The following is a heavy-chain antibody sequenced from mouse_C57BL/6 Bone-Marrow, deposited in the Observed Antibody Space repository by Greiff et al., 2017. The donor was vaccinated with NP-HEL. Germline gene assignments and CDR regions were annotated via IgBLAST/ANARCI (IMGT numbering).Heavy chain of an antibody. J-gene: IGHJ4*01. CDR3: ARTGTRAMDY. CDR2: INPYNGGT. Sequence: EVKLQQSGPVLVKPGASVKMSCKASGYTFTDYYMNWVKQSHGKSLEWIGVINPYNGGTSYNQKFKGKATLTVDKSSSTAYMELNSLTSEDSAVYYCARTGTRAMDYWGQGTSVTVSS. CDR1: GYTFTDYY. V-gene: IGHV1-19*01. D-gene: IGHD4-1*01.